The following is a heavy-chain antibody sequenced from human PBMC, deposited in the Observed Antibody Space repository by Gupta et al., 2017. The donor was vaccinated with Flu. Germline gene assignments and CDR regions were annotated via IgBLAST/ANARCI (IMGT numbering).Heavy chain of an antibody. Sequence: HLVESGGGLIQPGGSLSLSCEASGLSVSSGYMSWVRQAPGKGLEWVSVIISGATTHYADTVRGRFSVSVDISKNTLYLNMNDVRAEDTAVYYCAKDDDREPASLFWGQGTLVTVS. CDR2: IISGATT. CDR3: AKDDDREPASLF. D-gene: IGHD1-1*01. V-gene: IGHV3-53*01. CDR1: GLSVSSGY. J-gene: IGHJ4*02.